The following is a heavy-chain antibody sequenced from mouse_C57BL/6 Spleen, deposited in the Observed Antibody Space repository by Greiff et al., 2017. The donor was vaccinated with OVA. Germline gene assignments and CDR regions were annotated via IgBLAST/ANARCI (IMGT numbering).Heavy chain of an antibody. CDR3: ARGWYYGSSYGRLDY. J-gene: IGHJ2*01. CDR2: INPSNGGT. Sequence: QVQLQQPGTELVKPGASVKLSCKASGYTFTSYWMHWVKQRPGQGLEWIGNINPSNGGTNYNEKFKSKATLTVDKSSSTAYMPLRSLTSEDAAVYYCARGWYYGSSYGRLDYWGQGTTLTVSS. CDR1: GYTFTSYW. D-gene: IGHD1-1*01. V-gene: IGHV1-53*01.